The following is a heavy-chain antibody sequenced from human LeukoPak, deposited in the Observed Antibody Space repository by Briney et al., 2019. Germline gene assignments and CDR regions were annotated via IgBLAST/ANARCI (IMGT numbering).Heavy chain of an antibody. Sequence: SQTLSLTCTVSGDSISSGDYYWSWTRQPAGKGLEWIGRISSSGSTNYNPSLKSRVTISVDTSKNQFSLKLSSVTAADTAVYFCARGPYSYDSSGAFDIWGQGTMVTVSS. CDR3: ARGPYSYDSSGAFDI. J-gene: IGHJ3*02. CDR2: ISSSGST. CDR1: GDSISSGDYY. D-gene: IGHD3-22*01. V-gene: IGHV4-61*02.